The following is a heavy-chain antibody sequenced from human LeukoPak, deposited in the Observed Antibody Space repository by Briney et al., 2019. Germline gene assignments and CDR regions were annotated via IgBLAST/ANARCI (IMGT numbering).Heavy chain of an antibody. CDR3: ARSAVGATYYWYFDL. CDR2: ISSSGSTI. J-gene: IGHJ2*01. CDR1: GFTFSDYY. V-gene: IGHV3-11*01. Sequence: GGSLRLSCAASGFTFSDYYMSWIRQAPGKGLEWVSYISSSGSTIYYADSVKGRFTISRDNAKNSLYLQMNSLRAEDTAVYYCARSAVGATYYWYFDLWGRGTLVTVSS. D-gene: IGHD1-26*01.